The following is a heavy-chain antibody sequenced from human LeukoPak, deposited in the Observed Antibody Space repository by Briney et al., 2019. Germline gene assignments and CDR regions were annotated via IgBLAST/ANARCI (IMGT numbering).Heavy chain of an antibody. D-gene: IGHD3-16*01. CDR3: AREFYLHSDNYDSGN. CDR1: GFTFSTYW. V-gene: IGHV3-74*01. CDR2: INSDGSDA. Sequence: QPGGSLRLSCAASGFTFSTYWMHWVRQAPGKGLVWVSRINSDGSDASYADSVKGRFTISRDNAKNTLYLQMNGLRAEDTAVYYCAREFYLHSDNYDSGNWGQGTLVTVSS. J-gene: IGHJ4*02.